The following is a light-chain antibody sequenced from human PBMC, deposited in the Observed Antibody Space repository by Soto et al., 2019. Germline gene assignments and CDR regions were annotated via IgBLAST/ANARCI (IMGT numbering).Light chain of an antibody. CDR3: QQYGSSPGT. Sequence: EIVLTQSPGTLSLSPGERATLSCRDSHSVNSNYLALYQQKPGQSPRLLVHGAAIRATGIPDRFSGSGSGADFTLTISRLEPEDFAVYYCQQYGSSPGTFGQGTRLEIK. CDR2: GAA. J-gene: IGKJ5*01. V-gene: IGKV3-20*01. CDR1: HSVNSNY.